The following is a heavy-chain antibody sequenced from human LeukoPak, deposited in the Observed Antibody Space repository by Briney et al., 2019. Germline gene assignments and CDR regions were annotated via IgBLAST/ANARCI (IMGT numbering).Heavy chain of an antibody. Sequence: SSETLSLTCTVSGGSISSYYWSWIRQPPGKGLEWIGYIYYSGSTNYNPSLKSRVTISVDTSKNQFSLKLSSVTAADTAVYYCARDLLMNYGAVAGVFYYYGMDVWGQGTTVTVSS. CDR1: GGSISSYY. D-gene: IGHD6-19*01. V-gene: IGHV4-59*01. J-gene: IGHJ6*02. CDR3: ARDLLMNYGAVAGVFYYYGMDV. CDR2: IYYSGST.